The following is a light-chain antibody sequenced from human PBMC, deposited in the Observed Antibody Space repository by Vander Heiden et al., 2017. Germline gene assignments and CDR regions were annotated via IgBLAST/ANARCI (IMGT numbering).Light chain of an antibody. CDR2: DNN. Sequence: QSVLTQPPSVSAAPGQKVTISCSGSSSNIGKNYVSWYQQVPGTAPKLLIYDNNKRPSGIPDRFSGSKSGTSATLGFTGLQTGDEADYYCGTWDSSLSNAVFGTGTKVTVL. CDR3: GTWDSSLSNAV. V-gene: IGLV1-51*01. J-gene: IGLJ1*01. CDR1: SSNIGKNY.